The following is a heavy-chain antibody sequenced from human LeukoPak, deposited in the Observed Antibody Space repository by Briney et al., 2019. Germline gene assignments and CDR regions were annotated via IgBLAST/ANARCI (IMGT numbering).Heavy chain of an antibody. D-gene: IGHD7-27*01. CDR3: AKDLHWGFDY. CDR1: GFTFSTYG. J-gene: IGHJ4*02. Sequence: SGGSLRLSCAASGFTFSTYGMSWVRQAPGKGLEWVSAISGNGGTTYYADSVKGRFTISRDNSKSTLYLQMSSLRAEDTAVYYCAKDLHWGFDYWGQGTLVTVSS. CDR2: ISGNGGTT. V-gene: IGHV3-23*01.